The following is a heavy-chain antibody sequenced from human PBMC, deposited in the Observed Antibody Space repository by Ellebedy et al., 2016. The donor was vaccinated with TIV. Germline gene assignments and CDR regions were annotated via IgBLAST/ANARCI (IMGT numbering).Heavy chain of an antibody. CDR1: GGSISSSSYY. CDR3: ARGWFYGDYVLDAFDI. Sequence: MPSETLSLTCTVSGGSISSSSYYRSWIRQPAGKGLEWIGRIYTSGSTNYNPSLKSRVTMSVDTSKNQFSLKLSSVTAADTAVYYCARGWFYGDYVLDAFDIWGQGTMVTVSS. J-gene: IGHJ3*02. V-gene: IGHV4-61*02. D-gene: IGHD4-17*01. CDR2: IYTSGST.